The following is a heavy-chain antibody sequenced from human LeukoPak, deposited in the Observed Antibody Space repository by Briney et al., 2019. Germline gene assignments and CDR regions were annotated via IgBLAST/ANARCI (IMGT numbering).Heavy chain of an antibody. CDR1: GGSFSGYY. CDR2: IYYSGST. Sequence: SETLSLTCAVYGGSFSGYYWSWIRQPPGKGLEWIGSIYYSGSTYYNPSLKSRVTISVDTSKNQFSLKLSSVTAADTAVYYCARTGPGTKQQNFDYWGQGTLVTVSS. D-gene: IGHD1-14*01. V-gene: IGHV4-34*01. J-gene: IGHJ4*02. CDR3: ARTGPGTKQQNFDY.